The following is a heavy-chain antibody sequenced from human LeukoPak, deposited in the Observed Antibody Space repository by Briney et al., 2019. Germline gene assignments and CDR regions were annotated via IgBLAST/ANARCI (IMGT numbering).Heavy chain of an antibody. CDR2: ISSSSSYI. D-gene: IGHD1-7*01. V-gene: IGHV3-21*01. CDR3: ARHKFGITGTRRAPFDY. J-gene: IGHJ4*02. Sequence: GGSLRLSCGASGFTFSSYSMNWVRQAPGKGLEWVSSISSSSSYIYYADSVKGRFTISRDNAKNSLYLQMNSLRVEDTAVYYCARHKFGITGTRRAPFDYWGQGTLVTVSS. CDR1: GFTFSSYS.